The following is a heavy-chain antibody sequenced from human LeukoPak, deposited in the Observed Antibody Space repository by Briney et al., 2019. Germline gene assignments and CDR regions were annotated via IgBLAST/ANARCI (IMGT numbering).Heavy chain of an antibody. CDR3: ARDLDY. J-gene: IGHJ4*02. CDR2: INHSGST. Sequence: SETLSLTCAVYGGSFSGYYWSWIRQPPGKGLEWIGEINHSGSTNYNPSLESRVTISVDTSKNQFSLKLSSVTAADTAVYYCARDLDYWGQGTLVTVSS. CDR1: GGSFSGYY. V-gene: IGHV4-34*01.